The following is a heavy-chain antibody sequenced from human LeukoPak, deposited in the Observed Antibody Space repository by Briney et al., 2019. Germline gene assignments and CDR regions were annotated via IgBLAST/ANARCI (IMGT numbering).Heavy chain of an antibody. CDR2: IKQDGSER. Sequence: GGSLRFSCAASGFTFSNAWMSWVRQAPGKGLEWVANIKQDGSERYYVDSLKGQFTISRDNAKNSLYLQMNSLRAEDTAVYYCARVASYAFDIWGQGTMVTVSS. CDR1: GFTFSNAW. J-gene: IGHJ3*02. D-gene: IGHD6-6*01. CDR3: ARVASYAFDI. V-gene: IGHV3-7*01.